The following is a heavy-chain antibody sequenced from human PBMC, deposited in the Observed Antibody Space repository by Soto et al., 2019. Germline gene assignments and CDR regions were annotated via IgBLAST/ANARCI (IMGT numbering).Heavy chain of an antibody. D-gene: IGHD4-17*01. CDR1: GFTFSSYS. Sequence: PGGSLRLSCAASGFTFSSYSMNWVRQAPGKGLEWVSYISSSSSTIYYADSVKGRFTISRDNAKNSLYLQMNSLRDEDTAMYYCARDTVTTYGYYYYGMDVWGQGTTVTVSS. V-gene: IGHV3-48*02. CDR2: ISSSSSTI. J-gene: IGHJ6*02. CDR3: ARDTVTTYGYYYYGMDV.